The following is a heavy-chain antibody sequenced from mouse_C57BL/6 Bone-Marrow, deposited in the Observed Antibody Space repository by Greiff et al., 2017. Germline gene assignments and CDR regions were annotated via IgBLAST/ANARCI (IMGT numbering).Heavy chain of an antibody. Sequence: QVQLQQSGAELARPGASVKMSCKASGYTFTSYTMHWVKQRPGQGLEWIGYINPSSGYTKYNQKFKDKATLTADKSSSTAYMQLSSLKSEDSAVYYCARSGGGYYAYFDVWGTGTTVTVSS. CDR2: INPSSGYT. CDR1: GYTFTSYT. CDR3: ARSGGGYYAYFDV. D-gene: IGHD2-3*01. J-gene: IGHJ1*03. V-gene: IGHV1-4*01.